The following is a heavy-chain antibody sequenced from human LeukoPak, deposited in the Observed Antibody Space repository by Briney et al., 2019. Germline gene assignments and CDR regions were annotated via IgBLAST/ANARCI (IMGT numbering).Heavy chain of an antibody. V-gene: IGHV3-7*05. CDR2: INPDGSGK. J-gene: IGHJ4*02. CDR3: ARGIHNSCGY. CDR1: GFSSSSFW. D-gene: IGHD5-18*01. Sequence: GGSLRLSCEASGFSSSSFWMNWVRQAPGKGLEWVANINPDGSGKYYVDSVKGRFSISRDSAKSSLYLQMNSLRAEDTAVYYCARGIHNSCGYWGQGALVTVST.